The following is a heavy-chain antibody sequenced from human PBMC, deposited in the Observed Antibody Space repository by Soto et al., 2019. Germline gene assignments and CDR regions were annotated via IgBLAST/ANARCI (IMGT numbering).Heavy chain of an antibody. Sequence: GESLMISCRTSGYIFTSYWIAWVRQMPGKGLEWMGIIFPSDSDTRYSTSFQGQVTISADRSTSTVFLQWASLKASDTAVYFCARKDKSGYFNWFDPWGQGTLVTVSS. V-gene: IGHV5-51*01. CDR3: ARKDKSGYFNWFDP. D-gene: IGHD3-22*01. CDR2: IFPSDSDT. CDR1: GYIFTSYW. J-gene: IGHJ5*02.